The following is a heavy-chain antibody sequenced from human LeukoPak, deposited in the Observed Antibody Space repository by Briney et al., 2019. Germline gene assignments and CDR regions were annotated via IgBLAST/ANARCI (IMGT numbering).Heavy chain of an antibody. CDR1: GVSISSGDYY. CDR3: ARELSGYGASGY. D-gene: IGHD3-22*01. V-gene: IGHV4-31*03. CDR2: IYYSGST. Sequence: PSQTLSLTCSVSGVSISSGDYYWSWIRQHPGKGLEWIGYIYYSGSTYYNPSLKSRVTISVDTSKNQFSLKLSSVTAADTAVYYCARELSGYGASGYWGQGTLVTVSS. J-gene: IGHJ4*02.